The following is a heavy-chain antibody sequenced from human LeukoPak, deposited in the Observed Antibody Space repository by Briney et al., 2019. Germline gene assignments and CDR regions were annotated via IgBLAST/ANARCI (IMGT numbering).Heavy chain of an antibody. CDR1: GFTLSIYW. J-gene: IGHJ4*02. Sequence: GGSLRLSCVGSGFTLSIYWMYWIRESPGKGLLWVARINPDGSIADYTDSVKGRFTISRDNVKNTLYLQMNSLRAEDTAVYYCVREGFFDYWGQGALVTVSS. CDR3: VREGFFDY. CDR2: INPDGSIA. V-gene: IGHV3-74*01.